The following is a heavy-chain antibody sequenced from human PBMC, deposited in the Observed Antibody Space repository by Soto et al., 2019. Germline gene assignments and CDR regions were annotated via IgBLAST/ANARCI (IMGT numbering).Heavy chain of an antibody. V-gene: IGHV3-21*01. CDR1: GFTFSSYS. CDR3: ARGDCSGGSCYNDYYYYYMDV. D-gene: IGHD2-15*01. CDR2: ISSSSSYI. J-gene: IGHJ6*03. Sequence: EVQLVESGGGLVKPGGSLRLSCAASGFTFSSYSMNWVRQAPGKGLEWVSSISSSSSYIYYADSVKGRFTISRDNAKNSLFPQMDSLRAEDTAVYYCARGDCSGGSCYNDYYYYYMDVWGKGTTVTVSS.